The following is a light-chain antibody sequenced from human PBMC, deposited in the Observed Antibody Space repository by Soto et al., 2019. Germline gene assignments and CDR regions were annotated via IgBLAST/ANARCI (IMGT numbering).Light chain of an antibody. CDR1: QSVSSN. CDR2: GAS. J-gene: IGKJ5*01. V-gene: IGKV3-15*01. CDR3: QQYNNWPPA. Sequence: DIVMTQSPATLSVSPGERATRSCRASQSVSSNLAWYQQKPGQAPRLLIYGASTRATGIPARFSGSGSGTEFTLTISSLQSEDFAVYYCQQYNNWPPAFGQGTRLEIK.